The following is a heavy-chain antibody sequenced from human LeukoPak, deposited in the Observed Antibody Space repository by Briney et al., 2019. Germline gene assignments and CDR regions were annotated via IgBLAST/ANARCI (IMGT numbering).Heavy chain of an antibody. Sequence: SETLSLTCTVSGGSISSSSYYWGWIRQPPGKGLEWIGSIYYSGSTYYNPSLKSRVTISVDTSKNQFSLKLSSVTAADTAVYYCARDYGQVYPGYYYYYMDVWGKGTTVTVSS. D-gene: IGHD2-8*01. J-gene: IGHJ6*03. CDR3: ARDYGQVYPGYYYYYMDV. CDR1: GGSISSSSYY. V-gene: IGHV4-39*07. CDR2: IYYSGST.